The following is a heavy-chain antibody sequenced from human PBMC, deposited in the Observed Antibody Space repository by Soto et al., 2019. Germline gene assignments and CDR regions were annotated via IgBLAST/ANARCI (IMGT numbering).Heavy chain of an antibody. J-gene: IGHJ4*02. Sequence: PGGSLRLSCAASGFTFDDYAMHWVRQAPGKGLEWVSGISWNSGSIGYADSVKGRFTISRDNAKNSLYLQMNSLRAEDTALYYCAKDVYYDSSGPFSYWGQGTLVTVSS. CDR1: GFTFDDYA. D-gene: IGHD3-22*01. CDR2: ISWNSGSI. V-gene: IGHV3-9*01. CDR3: AKDVYYDSSGPFSY.